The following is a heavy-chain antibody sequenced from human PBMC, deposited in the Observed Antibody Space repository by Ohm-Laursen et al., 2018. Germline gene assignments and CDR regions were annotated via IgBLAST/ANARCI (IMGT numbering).Heavy chain of an antibody. J-gene: IGHJ6*02. D-gene: IGHD4-17*01. CDR3: AKSTDDYGDWYGMDV. CDR1: GFTFSSYG. Sequence: SLRLSCSASGFTFSSYGMHWVRQAPGKGLEWVAVISYDGSNKYYADSVKGRFTISRDNSKNTLYLQMNSLRAEDTAVYYCAKSTDDYGDWYGMDVWGQGTTVTVSS. CDR2: ISYDGSNK. V-gene: IGHV3-30*18.